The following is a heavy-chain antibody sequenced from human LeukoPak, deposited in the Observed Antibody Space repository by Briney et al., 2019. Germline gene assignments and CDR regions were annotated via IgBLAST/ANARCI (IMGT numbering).Heavy chain of an antibody. CDR2: ISYDGSNK. D-gene: IGHD4-17*01. V-gene: IGHV3-30*04. Sequence: GGSLRLSCAASGFTFSSYAMHWVRQAPGKGLEWGAVISYDGSNKYYADSVNGRFTISRDNSKNTLYLQMNSLRAEDTAVYYCARSPPSTVTPDYWGQGTLVTVSS. J-gene: IGHJ4*02. CDR1: GFTFSSYA. CDR3: ARSPPSTVTPDY.